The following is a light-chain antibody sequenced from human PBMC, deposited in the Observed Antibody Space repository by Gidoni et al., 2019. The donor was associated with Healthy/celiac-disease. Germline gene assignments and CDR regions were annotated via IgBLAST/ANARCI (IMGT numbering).Light chain of an antibody. CDR2: AAS. Sequence: DIQMTQSPSSLSASVGDRVTITCRASQSISSYLNWYQQKPGKAPKLLIYAASSLQSGAPSRFSGSGSGTDFTLTISSLQPEDFATYYCQQSYSTPQTFGQGTKLKIK. CDR1: QSISSY. J-gene: IGKJ2*01. CDR3: QQSYSTPQT. V-gene: IGKV1-39*01.